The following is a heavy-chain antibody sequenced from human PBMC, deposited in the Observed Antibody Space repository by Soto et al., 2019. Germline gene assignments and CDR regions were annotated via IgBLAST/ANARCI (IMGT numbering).Heavy chain of an antibody. CDR1: GFTFDDYA. Sequence: EVQLVESGGGLVQPGRSLRLSCAASGFTFDDYAMHWVRQAPGKGLEWVSGISWNRGSIGYADSVKGRVTIARDNANNSLYLQMTSLRAEDTALYYCAKVSGVGVAYGDFDYWGQGTLVTVSS. CDR2: ISWNRGSI. V-gene: IGHV3-9*01. J-gene: IGHJ4*02. D-gene: IGHD4-17*01. CDR3: AKVSGVGVAYGDFDY.